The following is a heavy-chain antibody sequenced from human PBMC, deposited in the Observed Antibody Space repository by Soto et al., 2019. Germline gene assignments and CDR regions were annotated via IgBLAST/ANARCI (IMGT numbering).Heavy chain of an antibody. V-gene: IGHV3-9*01. CDR1: GFTFDDHA. CDR2: ISSNSASV. D-gene: IGHD2-2*01. Sequence: GVSLRLSCAASGFTFDDHAMHWVRQVPGKGLEWVSGISSNSASVGYAESVQGRFIISRDNAQKSLYLQMNSLRPEDTAWYYCAKGKRFFSSASGYFVPRGAYPGGKGPLVTVPS. J-gene: IGHJ4*02. CDR3: AKGKRFFSSASGYFVPRGAYP.